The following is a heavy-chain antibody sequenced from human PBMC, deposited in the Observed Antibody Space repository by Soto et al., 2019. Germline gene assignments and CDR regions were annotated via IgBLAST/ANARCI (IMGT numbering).Heavy chain of an antibody. V-gene: IGHV3-30*03. D-gene: IGHD3-3*01. CDR2: ISYDGSNK. CDR1: GFTFISYG. J-gene: IGHJ3*02. Sequence: PGGSLRLSCAASGFTFISYGMHWVRQAPGKGLEWVAVISYDGSNKYYADSVKGRFTISRDNSKNTLYLQMNSLRAEDTAVYYCATRLRFLEWLSAFDIWGQGTMVTVSS. CDR3: ATRLRFLEWLSAFDI.